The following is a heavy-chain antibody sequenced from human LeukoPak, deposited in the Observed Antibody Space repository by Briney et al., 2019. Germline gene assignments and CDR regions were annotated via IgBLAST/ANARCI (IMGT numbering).Heavy chain of an antibody. CDR3: ARSYDSGGYSVGFDY. V-gene: IGHV4-31*03. D-gene: IGHD3-22*01. CDR1: GGSISSGGYY. Sequence: PSQTLSLTCTVSGGSISSGGYYWSWIRQHPGKGLEWIGYNYYSGSTYYNPSLESRVTMSVDTSKNQFSLKLGSVTAADTAVYYCARSYDSGGYSVGFDYWGQGTLVTVSS. J-gene: IGHJ4*02. CDR2: NYYSGST.